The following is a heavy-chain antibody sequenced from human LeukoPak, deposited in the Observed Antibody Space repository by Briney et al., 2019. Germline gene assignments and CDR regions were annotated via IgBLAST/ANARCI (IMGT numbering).Heavy chain of an antibody. CDR2: ISAYNGNT. D-gene: IGHD2-2*01. CDR3: ARIGCSSTSCYGNSVDP. J-gene: IGHJ5*02. V-gene: IGHV1-18*01. CDR1: GYTFTNYG. Sequence: EASVKASCKASGYTFTNYGINWVRQAPGKGLEWMGWISAYNGNTLYAQKFQGRVTMTTDTPTSTAYMELRSLRSDDTAVYYCARIGCSSTSCYGNSVDPWGQGTLVTVSS.